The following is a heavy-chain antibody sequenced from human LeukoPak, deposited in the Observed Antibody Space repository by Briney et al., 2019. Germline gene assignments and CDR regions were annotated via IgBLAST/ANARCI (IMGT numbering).Heavy chain of an antibody. V-gene: IGHV3-33*06. CDR2: IWFDGSNK. D-gene: IGHD2-15*01. CDR3: AKDHKVVAADNWFDP. Sequence: GGSLRLSCAASGFTFGNYGMHWVRQAPGKGLEWVAVIWFDGSNKDYADSVKGRFTISRDNSKNTLYLQMNSLRAEDTAVYYCAKDHKVVAADNWFDPWGQGTLVTVSS. CDR1: GFTFGNYG. J-gene: IGHJ5*02.